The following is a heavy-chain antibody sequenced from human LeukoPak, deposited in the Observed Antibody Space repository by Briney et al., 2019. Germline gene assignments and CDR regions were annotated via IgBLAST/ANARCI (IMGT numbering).Heavy chain of an antibody. CDR3: ARDNSVGDNAWWFDL. J-gene: IGHJ5*02. CDR2: IIPIFGTT. V-gene: IGHV1-69*06. D-gene: IGHD1-26*01. CDR1: GCTFSSYA. Sequence: SVNLSCKASGCTFSSYAISLVRQPPGPGLGLMGGIIPIFGTTNYARKFRGRVTLTAVKSTRTAYMELSSLRSEDTAVYYCARDNSVGDNAWWFDLWGQGTLVTVSS.